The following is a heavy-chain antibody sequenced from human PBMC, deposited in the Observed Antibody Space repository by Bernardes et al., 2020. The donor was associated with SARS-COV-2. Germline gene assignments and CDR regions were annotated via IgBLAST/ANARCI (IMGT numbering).Heavy chain of an antibody. D-gene: IGHD6-19*01. CDR3: ARVGVAGNDY. CDR1: GFTYSSYW. J-gene: IGHJ4*02. V-gene: IGHV3-74*01. Sequence: GSLRLSCTASGFTYSSYWMHWVRQAPGKGLVWVSRIDTDGKSTTYADSVKGRFTVSRDNAKNTLYLKMNSLRAEDTAVYYCARVGVAGNDYWGQGTQVTVSS. CDR2: IDTDGKST.